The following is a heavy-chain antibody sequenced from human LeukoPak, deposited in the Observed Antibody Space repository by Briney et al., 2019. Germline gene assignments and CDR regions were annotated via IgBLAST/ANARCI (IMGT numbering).Heavy chain of an antibody. D-gene: IGHD6-19*01. Sequence: SETLSLTCAVYGGSFSGHYWSWIRQPPGKGLEWIGEINHSGSTNYNPSLESRVTISVDTSKNHFSLKLSSVTAADTAVYYCARAAVAGPGDVWGQGTTVTVSS. J-gene: IGHJ6*02. CDR2: INHSGST. V-gene: IGHV4-34*01. CDR1: GGSFSGHY. CDR3: ARAAVAGPGDV.